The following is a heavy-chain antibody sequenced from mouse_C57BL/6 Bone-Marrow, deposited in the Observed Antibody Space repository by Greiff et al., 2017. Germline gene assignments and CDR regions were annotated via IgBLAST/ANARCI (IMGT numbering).Heavy chain of an antibody. CDR3: ARPYDSNYGYFDV. CDR2: IYPGSGST. D-gene: IGHD2-5*01. V-gene: IGHV1-55*01. CDR1: GYTFTSYW. J-gene: IGHJ1*03. Sequence: VQLQQPGAELVKPGASVTMSCKASGYTFTSYWITWVKQRPGQGLEWIGDIYPGSGSTNYNEKFKSKATLTVDTSASTAYMQLSSLTSEDSAVYYCARPYDSNYGYFDVWGTGTTVTVSS.